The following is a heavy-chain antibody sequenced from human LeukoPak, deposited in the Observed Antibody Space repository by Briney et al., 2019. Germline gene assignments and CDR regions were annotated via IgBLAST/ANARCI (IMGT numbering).Heavy chain of an antibody. CDR2: ISSSSSYI. J-gene: IGHJ3*02. D-gene: IGHD4-17*01. V-gene: IGHV3-21*01. Sequence: GGSLRLSCAASGFTFSSYSTNWVRQAPGKGLEWVSSISSSSSYIYYADSVKGRFTISRDNAKNSLYLQMNSLRAEDTAVYYCASATVTTLYPDAFDIWGQGTMVTVSS. CDR3: ASATVTTLYPDAFDI. CDR1: GFTFSSYS.